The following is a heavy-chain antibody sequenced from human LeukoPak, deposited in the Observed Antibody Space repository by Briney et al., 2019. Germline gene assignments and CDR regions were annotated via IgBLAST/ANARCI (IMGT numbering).Heavy chain of an antibody. CDR1: GFTFSSYA. J-gene: IGHJ3*02. V-gene: IGHV3-30*04. CDR3: ARGAWEPEM. D-gene: IGHD1-26*01. Sequence: PGRSLTLSCAASGFTFSSYAIHWVRQAPGKGPEWVAVISYDGRDKHHADSVKGRFTISRDNARNSLYLQMNSLRAEDTAVYYCARGAWEPEMWGQGTMVTVSS. CDR2: ISYDGRDK.